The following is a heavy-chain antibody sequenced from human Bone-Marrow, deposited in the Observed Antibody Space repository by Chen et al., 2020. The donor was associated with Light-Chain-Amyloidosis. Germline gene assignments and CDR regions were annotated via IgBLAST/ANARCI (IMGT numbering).Heavy chain of an antibody. D-gene: IGHD6-19*01. J-gene: IGHJ6*02. CDR3: ARDMSPGIAVSGPYGMDV. Sequence: QVQLVQSGAELRKPGASVKVSCKASGYTFTGYYIHWVRQDPGQGLEWVGWVNPNNGGINYAQKFQDRVSMTRHTTVSTVYMELSRLTSDDTAVYFCARDMSPGIAVSGPYGMDVWGQGTTVTVSS. CDR1: GYTFTGYY. CDR2: VNPNNGGI. V-gene: IGHV1-2*02.